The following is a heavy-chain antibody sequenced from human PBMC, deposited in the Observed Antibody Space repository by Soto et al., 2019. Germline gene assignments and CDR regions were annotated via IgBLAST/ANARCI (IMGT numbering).Heavy chain of an antibody. J-gene: IGHJ4*02. D-gene: IGHD3-3*01. CDR1: DGSISSGDGY. CDR2: IYYSGST. Sequence: PSEPLSLTCTVSDGSISSGDGYWSWIRQPPGKGLEWIGYIYYSGSTYYNPSLKSRVTISVDTSKNQFSLKLSSVTAADTAVYYCARGVRFLEWLPPSFDYWGQGTLVTVSS. V-gene: IGHV4-30-4*08. CDR3: ARGVRFLEWLPPSFDY.